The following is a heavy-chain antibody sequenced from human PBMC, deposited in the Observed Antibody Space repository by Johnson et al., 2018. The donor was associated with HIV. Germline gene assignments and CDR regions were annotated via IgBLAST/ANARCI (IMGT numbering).Heavy chain of an antibody. J-gene: IGHJ3*02. CDR1: GFTFDDYA. CDR3: AKDSKWLRSEGVGAFDI. Sequence: VQLVESGGVVVQPGGSLRLSCAASGFTFDDYAMHWVRQAPGKGLEWVSLISWDGGSTYYADSVKGLFTISRDNSKNSLYLQMNSLRAEDTALYYCAKDSKWLRSEGVGAFDIWGQGTMVTVSS. V-gene: IGHV3-43D*03. CDR2: ISWDGGST. D-gene: IGHD5-12*01.